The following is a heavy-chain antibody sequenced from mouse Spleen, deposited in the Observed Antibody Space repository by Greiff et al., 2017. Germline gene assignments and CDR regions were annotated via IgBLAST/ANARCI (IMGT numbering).Heavy chain of an antibody. D-gene: IGHD2-1*01. Sequence: EVQLVESGGGLVKLGGSLKLSCAASGFTFSSYAMSWVRQTPEKRLEWVATISSGGGNTYYPDSVKGRFTISRDNAKNTLYLQMSSLKSEDTAMYYCARRDYGNLYYFDYWGQGTTLTVSS. V-gene: IGHV5-9-3*01. CDR1: GFTFSSYA. J-gene: IGHJ2*01. CDR2: ISSGGGNT. CDR3: ARRDYGNLYYFDY.